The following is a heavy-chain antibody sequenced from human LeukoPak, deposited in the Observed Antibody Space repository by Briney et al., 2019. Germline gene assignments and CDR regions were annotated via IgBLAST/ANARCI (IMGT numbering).Heavy chain of an antibody. Sequence: GASPTVSSTASGYTFTSYGISWVRQAPGQGLEGMGWISAYNGNTNYAQKLQGRVTMTTDTSTSTAYMELRSLRSDDTAVYYCASGTTNLIFDYWGQGTLVTVSS. CDR1: GYTFTSYG. D-gene: IGHD1-14*01. CDR2: ISAYNGNT. CDR3: ASGTTNLIFDY. J-gene: IGHJ4*02. V-gene: IGHV1-18*01.